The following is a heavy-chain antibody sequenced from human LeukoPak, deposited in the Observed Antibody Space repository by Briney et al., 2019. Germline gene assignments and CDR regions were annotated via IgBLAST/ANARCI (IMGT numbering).Heavy chain of an antibody. CDR1: GFTFSNYG. V-gene: IGHV3-23*01. CDR2: ISNTGDNT. D-gene: IGHD5-24*01. Sequence: GGTLRLSCAASGFTFSNYGMSWVRQAPGKGLEWVSSISNTGDNTYYPDSVNGRFTISRDNSKNTLYLQMNSLRAEDTAIYYCAKDNHGGATYYMHVWGKGTTVTISS. CDR3: AKDNHGGATYYMHV. J-gene: IGHJ6*03.